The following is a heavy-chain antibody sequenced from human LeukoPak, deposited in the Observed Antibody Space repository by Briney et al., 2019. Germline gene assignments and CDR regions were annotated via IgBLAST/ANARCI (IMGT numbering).Heavy chain of an antibody. J-gene: IGHJ6*02. D-gene: IGHD1-26*01. CDR2: INPNSGGT. V-gene: IGHV1-2*02. Sequence: ASVKVSCKASGYTFTGYYMHWVRQAPGQGLEWMGWINPNSGGTNYAQKFQGRVTMTRDTSISTAYMELSRLRSDDTAVYYCARDGGSYYHYYYYGMDVWGQGTTVTVSS. CDR1: GYTFTGYY. CDR3: ARDGGSYYHYYYYGMDV.